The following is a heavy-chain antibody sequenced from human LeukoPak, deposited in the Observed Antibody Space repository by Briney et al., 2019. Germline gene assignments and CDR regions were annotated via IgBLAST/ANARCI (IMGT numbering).Heavy chain of an antibody. CDR1: GFTFNNYW. Sequence: GGSLRLSCAVSGFTFNNYWMGWVRQAPGKGLEWVANIKQDGSEKYYVDSVTGRFTISRDNAKNSLYLQMNSLRAEDTAVYYCARELPTGTDYFDYWGQGTLVIVSS. CDR2: IKQDGSEK. V-gene: IGHV3-7*01. CDR3: ARELPTGTDYFDY. D-gene: IGHD3-10*01. J-gene: IGHJ4*02.